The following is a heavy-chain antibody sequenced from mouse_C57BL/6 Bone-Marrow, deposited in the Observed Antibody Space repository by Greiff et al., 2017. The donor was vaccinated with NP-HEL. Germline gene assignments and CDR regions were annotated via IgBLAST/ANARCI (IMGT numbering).Heavy chain of an antibody. CDR3: AREGIYYGSSYWYFDV. CDR2: IYPRSGNT. CDR1: GYTFTSYG. Sequence: VQLQQSGAELARPGASVKLSCKASGYTFTSYGISWVKQRTGQGLEWIGEIYPRSGNTYYNAKFKGKATLTADKSSSTAYMELRSLTSEDSAVYFCAREGIYYGSSYWYFDVWGTGTTVTVSS. D-gene: IGHD1-1*01. J-gene: IGHJ1*03. V-gene: IGHV1-81*01.